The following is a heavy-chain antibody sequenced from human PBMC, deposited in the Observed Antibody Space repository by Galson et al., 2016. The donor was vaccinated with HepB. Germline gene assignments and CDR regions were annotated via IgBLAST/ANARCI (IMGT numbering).Heavy chain of an antibody. Sequence: SLRLSCAASGFAFSSHWMHWVRQDLGKGLVWVSRINSDGTISNYADSVKGRFTISRDNAKNTLYLQMNSLRAEDTAVYFCVRANSVVPTTAYNWFDPWGRGTLVTVSS. J-gene: IGHJ5*02. CDR2: INSDGTIS. CDR1: GFAFSSHW. D-gene: IGHD4-23*01. V-gene: IGHV3-74*01. CDR3: VRANSVVPTTAYNWFDP.